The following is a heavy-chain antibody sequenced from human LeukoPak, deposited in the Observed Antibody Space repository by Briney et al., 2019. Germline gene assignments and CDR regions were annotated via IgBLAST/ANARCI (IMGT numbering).Heavy chain of an antibody. D-gene: IGHD6-13*01. J-gene: IGHJ4*02. CDR1: GYTFTGYY. Sequence: ASVKLSCKASGYTFTGYYMHWVRQAPGQGLEWMGWINPNSGGTNHAQKFQGRVTMTRDTSISTAYMELSRLRSDDTAVYYCARSPREYSSSWYLPFDYWGQGTLVTVSS. CDR2: INPNSGGT. CDR3: ARSPREYSSSWYLPFDY. V-gene: IGHV1-2*02.